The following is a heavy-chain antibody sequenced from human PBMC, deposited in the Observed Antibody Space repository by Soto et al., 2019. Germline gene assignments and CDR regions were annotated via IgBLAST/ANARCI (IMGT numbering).Heavy chain of an antibody. Sequence: EVQLVESGGGLVQPGGSLRLSCAAPGFPFRTSWMHWVRQAPEKGLLWVSHINGDGSYTDFADSVKGRFTISRDNAKNTVYLQMQSLRVEDTAVYFCVRTWHGFDIWGPGTMVTVSS. V-gene: IGHV3-74*01. J-gene: IGHJ3*02. CDR2: INGDGSYT. CDR1: GFPFRTSW. CDR3: VRTWHGFDI.